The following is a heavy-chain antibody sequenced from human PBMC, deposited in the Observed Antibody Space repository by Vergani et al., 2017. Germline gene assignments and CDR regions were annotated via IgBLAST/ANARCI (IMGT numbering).Heavy chain of an antibody. CDR2: IYNSGNG. CDR1: GDSIISRSYY. Sequence: QMQLQESGPGLVKASETLSLTCTVSGDSIISRSYYWGWIRQPPGKGLEWIGSIYNSGNGDSSSSLKSRVTISADTSTNQFSLRLTSVTAADTAVYYCASGKYYSDSTTPFRGGYFDVWRRGTMVTDPS. CDR3: ASGKYYSDSTTPFRGGYFDV. V-gene: IGHV4-39*01. J-gene: IGHJ2*01. D-gene: IGHD1-1*01.